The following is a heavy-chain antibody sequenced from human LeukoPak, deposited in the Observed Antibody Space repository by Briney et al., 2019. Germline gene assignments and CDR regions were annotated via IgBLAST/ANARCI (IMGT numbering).Heavy chain of an antibody. J-gene: IGHJ5*02. D-gene: IGHD3-10*01. CDR3: AKDKPFFGSGSYFWFDP. CDR1: GFTFSSYE. V-gene: IGHV3-48*03. Sequence: GGSLRLSCAASGFTFSSYEMHWVRQAPGKGLEWVSYISSSGSTIYYADSVKGRFTISRDNAKNSLYLQMNSLRAEDTALYYCAKDKPFFGSGSYFWFDPWGQGTLVTVSS. CDR2: ISSSGSTI.